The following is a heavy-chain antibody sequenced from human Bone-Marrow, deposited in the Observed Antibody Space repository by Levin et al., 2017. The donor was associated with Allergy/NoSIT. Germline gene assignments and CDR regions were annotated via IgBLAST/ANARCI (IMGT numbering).Heavy chain of an antibody. D-gene: IGHD6-25*01. J-gene: IGHJ4*02. CDR2: MLYTGYR. V-gene: IGHV4-61*01. Sequence: SSETLSLTCTVSGDSVSSGSYYWTWIRQAPGKGLECVGFMLYTGYRNYNPSLNSRVTMSLDTSKNQFSLRLTSATAADTAMYYCARDAVGAAAGSLAYWGQGALVTVSS. CDR1: GDSVSSGSYY. CDR3: ARDAVGAAAGSLAY.